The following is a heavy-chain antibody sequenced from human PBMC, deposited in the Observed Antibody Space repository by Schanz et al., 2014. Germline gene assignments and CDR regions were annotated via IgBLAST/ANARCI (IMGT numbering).Heavy chain of an antibody. CDR2: IHPSGGST. V-gene: IGHV1-46*01. CDR3: ARGFLASGGKTFDC. D-gene: IGHD1-26*01. CDR1: GYTFTSYF. J-gene: IGHJ4*02. Sequence: QVQLVQSGAEVKKPGASVKVSCQASGYTFTSYFLHWVRQAPGQGPEWMGIIHPSGGSTNYAQQFLGRLTMTRDTSTNTVYMNLSSLTSADTAVYYCARGFLASGGKTFDCWGQGTLVTVSS.